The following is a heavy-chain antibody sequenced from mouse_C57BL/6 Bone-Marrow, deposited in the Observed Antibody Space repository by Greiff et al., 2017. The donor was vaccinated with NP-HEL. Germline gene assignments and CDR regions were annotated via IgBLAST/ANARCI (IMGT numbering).Heavy chain of an antibody. J-gene: IGHJ2*01. D-gene: IGHD1-1*01. V-gene: IGHV1-82*01. CDR1: GYAFRSSW. CDR3: ARAAYYYGSSYLPFDY. Sequence: VQLQQSGPELVKPGASVKISCKASGYAFRSSWMNWVKQRPGKGLEWIGRIYPGDGDTNYNGKFKGKATLTADKSSSTAYMQLSSLTSEDSAVYFCARAAYYYGSSYLPFDYWGQGTTLTVSS. CDR2: IYPGDGDT.